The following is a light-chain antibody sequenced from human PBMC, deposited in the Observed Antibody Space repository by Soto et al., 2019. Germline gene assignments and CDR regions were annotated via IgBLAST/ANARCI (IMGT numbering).Light chain of an antibody. Sequence: DIQMTQSPSTLPAYVGDRVTITCRASQSISSWLAWYQQKPGKAPNLLIYDAASLEAGVPSRFSGSGTGTEFTLTINSLQPTDFATYYCQQYNSYPWTFGQGTKVDIK. CDR1: QSISSW. CDR2: DAA. J-gene: IGKJ1*01. CDR3: QQYNSYPWT. V-gene: IGKV1-5*01.